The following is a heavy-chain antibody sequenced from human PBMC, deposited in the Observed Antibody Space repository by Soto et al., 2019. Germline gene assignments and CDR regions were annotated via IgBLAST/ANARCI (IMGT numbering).Heavy chain of an antibody. J-gene: IGHJ6*02. CDR3: AGEEIPIYYYGMDV. Sequence: ASVKVSCKASGYIFTGYHMHWVRQAPGQGLEWMGWINPNSGGTKYAQKFQGRVTMTRDTSISTAYMELSSLRSDDTAVYYCAGEEIPIYYYGMDVWGQGTTVTVSS. V-gene: IGHV1-2*02. D-gene: IGHD2-2*01. CDR2: INPNSGGT. CDR1: GYIFTGYH.